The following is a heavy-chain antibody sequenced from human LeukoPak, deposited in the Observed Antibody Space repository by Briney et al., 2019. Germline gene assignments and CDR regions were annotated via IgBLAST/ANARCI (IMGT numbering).Heavy chain of an antibody. V-gene: IGHV3-23*01. CDR3: ASALYGDYSNIDY. CDR1: GFTFSSYG. Sequence: GSLRLSCAASGFTFSSYGMSWVRQAPGKGLEWVSAISGSGGSTYYADSVKGRFTISRDNSKNTLYLQMNSLRAEDTAVYYCASALYGDYSNIDYWGQGTLVTVSS. D-gene: IGHD4-17*01. J-gene: IGHJ4*02. CDR2: ISGSGGST.